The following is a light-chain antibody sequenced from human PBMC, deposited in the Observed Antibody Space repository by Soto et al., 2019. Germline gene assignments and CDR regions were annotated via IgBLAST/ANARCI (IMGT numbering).Light chain of an antibody. J-gene: IGLJ1*01. CDR2: GVV. CDR1: GNDVGAYNY. Sequence: QSALTQPRSVSGSPGQSVTISCTGTGNDVGAYNYVSWYQQHPGRPPKLLIYGVVRWPSGVPDRFSGSKSGNTASLTISGLQAEDEADYFCCSYAGGDTYLFGTGTKLTVL. CDR3: CSYAGGDTYL. V-gene: IGLV2-11*01.